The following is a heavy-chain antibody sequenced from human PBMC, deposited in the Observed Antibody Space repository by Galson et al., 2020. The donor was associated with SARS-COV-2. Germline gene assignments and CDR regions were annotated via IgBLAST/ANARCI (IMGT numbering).Heavy chain of an antibody. CDR2: IWYDGSNK. D-gene: IGHD1-1*01. J-gene: IGHJ4*02. V-gene: IGHV3-33*01. CDR1: GFTFSSYG. CDR3: ARDLAYNWNDDGGVDY. Sequence: GGSLRLSCAASGFTFSSYGMHWVRQAPGKGLEWVAVIWYDGSNKYYADSVKGRFTISRDNSKNTLYLQMNSLRAEDTAVYYCARDLAYNWNDDGGVDYWGQGTLVTVSS.